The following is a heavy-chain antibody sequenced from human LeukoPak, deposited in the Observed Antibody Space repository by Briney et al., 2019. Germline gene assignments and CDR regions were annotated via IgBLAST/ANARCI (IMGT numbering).Heavy chain of an antibody. CDR3: ARAPRDFYYYYYMDV. V-gene: IGHV4-34*01. CDR2: INHSGST. J-gene: IGHJ6*03. CDR1: GGSFSGYY. Sequence: SETLSLTCAVYGGSFSGYYWSWIRQPPGKGLEWIGEINHSGSTSYNPSLKSRVTISVDTSKNRFSLKLSSVTAADTAVYYCARAPRDFYYYYYMDVWGKGTTVTVSS.